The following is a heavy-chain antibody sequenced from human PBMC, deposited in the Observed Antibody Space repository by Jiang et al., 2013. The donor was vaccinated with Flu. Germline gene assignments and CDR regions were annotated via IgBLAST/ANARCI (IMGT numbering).Heavy chain of an antibody. V-gene: IGHV3-13*01. Sequence: VQLLESGGGLVQPGGSLRLSCAASGFTFSSYDMHWVRQATGKGLEWVSAIGTAGDTYYPGSVKGRFTISRENAKNSLYLQMNSLRAGDTAVYYCARGSLIAVAGDNNFDYWGQGTLVTVSS. CDR2: IGTAGDT. CDR1: GFTFSSYD. J-gene: IGHJ4*02. D-gene: IGHD6-19*01. CDR3: ARGSLIAVAGDNNFDY.